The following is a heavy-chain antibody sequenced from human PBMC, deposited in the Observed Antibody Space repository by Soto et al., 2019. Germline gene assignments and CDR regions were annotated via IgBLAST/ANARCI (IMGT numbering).Heavy chain of an antibody. CDR1: GFTLSTYG. Sequence: PGGSLRLSCVASGFTLSTYGMNWVRQAPGKGLEWVSFISSSSTTKYYAESVKGRFTISRDNAKKSLYQQKNRLRDEDTSLYYCARDGYCISTSCYFLPDVWGQGTTVTVSS. J-gene: IGHJ6*02. V-gene: IGHV3-48*02. CDR2: ISSSSTTK. D-gene: IGHD2-2*03. CDR3: ARDGYCISTSCYFLPDV.